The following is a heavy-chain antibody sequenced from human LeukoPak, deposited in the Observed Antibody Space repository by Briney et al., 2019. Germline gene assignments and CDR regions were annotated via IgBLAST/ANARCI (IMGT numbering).Heavy chain of an antibody. J-gene: IGHJ4*02. CDR3: AKSRGIAAAPYYFDY. CDR1: GFTFDDYA. Sequence: GGSLRLSCAASGFTFDDYAMHWVRQAPGKGLEWVSGISWNSGSIGYADSAKGRFTISRDNAKNSLYLQMNSLRAEDTALYYCAKSRGIAAAPYYFDYWGQGTLVTVSS. CDR2: ISWNSGSI. V-gene: IGHV3-9*01. D-gene: IGHD6-13*01.